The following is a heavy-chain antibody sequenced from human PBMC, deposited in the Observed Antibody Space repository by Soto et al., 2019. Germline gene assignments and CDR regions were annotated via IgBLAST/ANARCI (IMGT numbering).Heavy chain of an antibody. J-gene: IGHJ6*03. CDR2: TYYRSKWYS. CDR3: ARGSWDDVSGHYYMDV. CDR1: GDSVSSNSAA. Sequence: QTLSLTCDISGDSVSSNSAAWNWIRQTPSRGLEWLGRTYYRSKWYSNYAISVKSRVTVNPDTFKNQFSLQLNSVTPEDTAVYYCARGSWDDVSGHYYMDVWGKGTTVTVSS. V-gene: IGHV6-1*01. D-gene: IGHD1-1*01.